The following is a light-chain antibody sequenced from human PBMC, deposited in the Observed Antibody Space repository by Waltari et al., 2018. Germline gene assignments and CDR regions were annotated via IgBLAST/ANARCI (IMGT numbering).Light chain of an antibody. V-gene: IGKV1-5*03. CDR1: QSISSW. CDR3: QQYKTFPPWT. J-gene: IGKJ1*01. Sequence: DIQMTQSPSTLSASVGDRVTITCRASQSISSWLAWFQQKPGTAPKLLIYKASSLESGVPSRFSGSGSGTEFTLTISSLQPDDFATYYCQQYKTFPPWTFGQGTKVEIK. CDR2: KAS.